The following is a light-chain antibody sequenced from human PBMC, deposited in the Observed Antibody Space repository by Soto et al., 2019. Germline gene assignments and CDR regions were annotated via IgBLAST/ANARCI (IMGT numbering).Light chain of an antibody. V-gene: IGLV2-14*01. CDR1: SSDVGGYNY. Sequence: QSALTQPASVSGSPGQSITISCTGTSSDVGGYNYVSWYQHHPGKAPKLMIYEVSNWPSGISSRFSGSKSGNTASLTISGLQAEDEAHYYCCSFTTSTSWIFGGGTKVTVL. J-gene: IGLJ2*01. CDR2: EVS. CDR3: CSFTTSTSWI.